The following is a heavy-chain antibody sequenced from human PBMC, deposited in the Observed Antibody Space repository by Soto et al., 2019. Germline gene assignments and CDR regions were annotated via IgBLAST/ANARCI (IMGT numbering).Heavy chain of an antibody. CDR3: ARAGYCSSTSCYEGNYYYYGMDV. Sequence: QVQLVQSGAEVKKPGSSVKVSCKASGGTFSSYAISWVRQAPGQGLEWMGGIIPIFGTANYAQKFQGRVTITADESTSTAYMELSSLRSEDMAVYYCARAGYCSSTSCYEGNYYYYGMDVWGQGTTVTVSS. V-gene: IGHV1-69*01. CDR1: GGTFSSYA. CDR2: IIPIFGTA. J-gene: IGHJ6*02. D-gene: IGHD2-2*01.